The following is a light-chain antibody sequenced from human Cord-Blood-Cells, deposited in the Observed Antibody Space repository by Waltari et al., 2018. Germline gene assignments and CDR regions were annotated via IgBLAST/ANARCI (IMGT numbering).Light chain of an antibody. Sequence: QSALTQPRSVSGSPGQSVTISFTGTSSDVGGYNYVSWYQQHPGKAPQLMIYDVSKRPSGVPDRFSGSKSGNTASLTISGLQAEDEADYYCCSYAGSYTWVFGGGTKLTVL. CDR3: CSYAGSYTWV. V-gene: IGLV2-11*01. CDR2: DVS. J-gene: IGLJ3*02. CDR1: SSDVGGYNY.